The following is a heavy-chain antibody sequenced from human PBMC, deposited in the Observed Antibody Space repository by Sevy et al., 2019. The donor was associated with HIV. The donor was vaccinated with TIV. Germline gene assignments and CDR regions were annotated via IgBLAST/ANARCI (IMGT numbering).Heavy chain of an antibody. CDR1: GFTFSSYG. D-gene: IGHD6-13*01. Sequence: GGSLRLSCAASGFTFSSYGMHWVRQAPGKGLEWVAVIWYDGSNKYYADSVKGRFTISRDNSKNTLYLQMNSLRAEDTAVYYCARVPIAAAYTRRAFDIWGQGTMVTVSS. V-gene: IGHV3-33*01. CDR2: IWYDGSNK. J-gene: IGHJ3*02. CDR3: ARVPIAAAYTRRAFDI.